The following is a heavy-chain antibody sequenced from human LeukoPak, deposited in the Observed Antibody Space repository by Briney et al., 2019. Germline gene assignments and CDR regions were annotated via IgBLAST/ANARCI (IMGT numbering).Heavy chain of an antibody. D-gene: IGHD5-12*01. Sequence: GGSLSLSCAASGFTFSSYSMNWVRQAPGKGLEWVSSISSSSSYIYYADSVKGRFTISRDNAKNSLYLQMNSLRAEDTAVYYCARAWGEYSGYDYGYYYYGMDVWGQGTTVTVSS. CDR3: ARAWGEYSGYDYGYYYYGMDV. J-gene: IGHJ6*02. CDR1: GFTFSSYS. CDR2: ISSSSSYI. V-gene: IGHV3-21*01.